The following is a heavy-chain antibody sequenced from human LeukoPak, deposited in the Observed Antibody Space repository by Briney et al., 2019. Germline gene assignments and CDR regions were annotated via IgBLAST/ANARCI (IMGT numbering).Heavy chain of an antibody. D-gene: IGHD6-13*01. CDR1: GFTFSTYA. CDR3: AKGSGSDSWYTANDH. V-gene: IGHV3-23*01. CDR2: INKDGDKT. J-gene: IGHJ4*02. Sequence: SGGSLRLSCAASGFTFSTYAMSWVRQAPGKGLEWDSLINKDGDKTYYADSVKGRFTISTDNSKNTLFLQMNSLRAEDTAVYYCAKGSGSDSWYTANDHWGQGTLVTVSS.